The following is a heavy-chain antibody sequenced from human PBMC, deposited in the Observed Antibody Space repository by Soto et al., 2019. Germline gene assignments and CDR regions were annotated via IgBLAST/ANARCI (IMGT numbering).Heavy chain of an antibody. CDR1: GFTFSSYG. V-gene: IGHV3-30*03. J-gene: IGHJ4*02. CDR2: ISYDGSNK. D-gene: IGHD6-25*01. CDR3: ATSAGGPFDY. Sequence: QVQLVESGGGVVQPGRSLRLSCAASGFTFSSYGMHWVRQAPGKGLEWVAVISYDGSNKYYADSVKGRFTISRDNSKNALYLQMNSLRAEDTAVYDCATSAGGPFDYWGQGTLVTVS.